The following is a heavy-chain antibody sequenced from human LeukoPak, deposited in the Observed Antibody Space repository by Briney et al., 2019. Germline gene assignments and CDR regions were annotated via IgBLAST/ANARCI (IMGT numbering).Heavy chain of an antibody. CDR3: ASKRGYSYGFDY. Sequence: SVKVSCKASGGTFSTYAISWVRQAPGQGLEWMGGIIPIFGTANYAQKFQGRVTITADESTSTAYMELSSLRSEDTAVYYCASKRGYSYGFDYWGQGTLVTVSS. CDR2: IIPIFGTA. V-gene: IGHV1-69*13. J-gene: IGHJ4*02. D-gene: IGHD5-18*01. CDR1: GGTFSTYA.